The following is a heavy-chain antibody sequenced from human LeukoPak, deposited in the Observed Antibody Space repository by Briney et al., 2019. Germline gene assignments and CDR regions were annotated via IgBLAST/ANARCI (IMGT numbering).Heavy chain of an antibody. V-gene: IGHV3-23*01. Sequence: GGSLRLSCAASGFTFSSYAMTWVRQAPGKGLEWVSGVSGSGGTTYYADSVKGRFTISRDNSKNTLYLQMNSLRAEDTAVYYCAKLLLWFGELSDYWGQGTLVTVSS. CDR2: VSGSGGTT. CDR3: AKLLLWFGELSDY. D-gene: IGHD3-10*01. J-gene: IGHJ4*02. CDR1: GFTFSSYA.